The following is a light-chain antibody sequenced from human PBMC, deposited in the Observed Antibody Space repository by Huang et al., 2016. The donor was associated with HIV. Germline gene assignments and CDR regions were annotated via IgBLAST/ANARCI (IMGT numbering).Light chain of an antibody. Sequence: IVMTQSPVTLSVSPGERAALSCRAGQSIKSNLAWYQQKPGQAPRLHTYGGATRATGMPARFRSSGSGTEFTLTINRLQSDDFAVYYCQEYDYWPPVTFGHGTKV. CDR3: QEYDYWPPVT. J-gene: IGKJ1*01. V-gene: IGKV3-15*01. CDR1: QSIKSN. CDR2: GGA.